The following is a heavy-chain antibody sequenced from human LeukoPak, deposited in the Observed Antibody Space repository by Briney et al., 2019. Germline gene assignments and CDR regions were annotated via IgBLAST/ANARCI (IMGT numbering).Heavy chain of an antibody. V-gene: IGHV4-39*01. CDR3: ARHASTIGGFDY. CDR2: IYYSGST. D-gene: IGHD3-10*01. J-gene: IGHJ4*02. Sequence: SETLSLTCSVSGGSISSGSSYWGWIRQPPGKGLEWIGSIYYSGSTYYNPSLKSRVTISVDTSKNQFSLKLSSVTAADTAVYYCARHASTIGGFDYWGQGTLVTVSS. CDR1: GGSISSGSSY.